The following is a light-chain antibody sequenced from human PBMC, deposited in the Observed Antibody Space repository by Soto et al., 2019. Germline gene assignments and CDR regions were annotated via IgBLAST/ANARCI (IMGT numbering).Light chain of an antibody. V-gene: IGKV2-28*01. Sequence: DIVMTQSPLSLPVTPGESASISCRSSQSLMNSNGYTYLDWYLQKPGQSPQLLIYLVSNRASGVPDRLNGSGSGTDFTLKISRVEAEDVGVYYCMQAVQTPWTFGQGTKVEIK. J-gene: IGKJ1*01. CDR3: MQAVQTPWT. CDR2: LVS. CDR1: QSLMNSNGYTY.